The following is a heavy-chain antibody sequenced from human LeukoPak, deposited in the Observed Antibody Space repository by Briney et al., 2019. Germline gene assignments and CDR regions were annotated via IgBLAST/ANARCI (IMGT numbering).Heavy chain of an antibody. D-gene: IGHD3-10*01. CDR2: IKQDGSEK. CDR3: ASYGVVRGVNAPFDY. V-gene: IGHV3-7*01. J-gene: IGHJ4*02. Sequence: GGSLRLSCAASGFTFSSYWMSWVRQAPGKGLEWVANIKQDGSEKYYVDSVKGRFTISRDNAKNSLYLQMNSLRAEDTAVYYCASYGVVRGVNAPFDYWGQGTLVTVSS. CDR1: GFTFSSYW.